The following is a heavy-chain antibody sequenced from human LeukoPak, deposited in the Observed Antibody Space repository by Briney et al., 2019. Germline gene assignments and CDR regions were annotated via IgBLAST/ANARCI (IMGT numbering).Heavy chain of an antibody. Sequence: SVKVSCKASGGTFSSYAISWVRQAPGQGLEWMGGIIPIFGTANYAQKFQGRVTITADESTSTAYMELSSLRSEDTAVYYCATRAITMVRGVIITEGENWFDPWGQGTLVTVSS. D-gene: IGHD3-10*01. CDR2: IIPIFGTA. J-gene: IGHJ5*02. CDR3: ATRAITMVRGVIITEGENWFDP. V-gene: IGHV1-69*13. CDR1: GGTFSSYA.